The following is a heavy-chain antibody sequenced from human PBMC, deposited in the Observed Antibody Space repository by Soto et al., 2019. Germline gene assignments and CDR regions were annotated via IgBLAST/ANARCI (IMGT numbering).Heavy chain of an antibody. CDR2: ISNNTGNQ. CDR1: GYTFTSYA. Sequence: ASVKVSCKASGYTFTSYAMNWVRQAPGQGLEWMGWISNNTGNQTYAQGFTGRFVFSLDTSVSTAYLQICSLNGEETAVYYCARDPPRFDPWGQGTLVTVS. CDR3: ARDPPRFDP. V-gene: IGHV7-4-1*01. J-gene: IGHJ5*02.